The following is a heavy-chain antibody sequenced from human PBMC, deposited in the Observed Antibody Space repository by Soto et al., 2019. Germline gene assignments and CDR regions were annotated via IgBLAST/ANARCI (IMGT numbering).Heavy chain of an antibody. CDR1: GITLRSYS. J-gene: IGHJ4*02. CDR2: LSSSGSGI. V-gene: IGHV3-21*06. Sequence: PGGSLRLSCEASGITLRSYSMSWVRQAPGKGLEWVSTLSSSGSGIYYADSLKGRFTISRDNAKNSLYLRMNSLRAEDTAVYYCARRYCNNGVCPFDSWGQGTLVTVSS. D-gene: IGHD2-8*01. CDR3: ARRYCNNGVCPFDS.